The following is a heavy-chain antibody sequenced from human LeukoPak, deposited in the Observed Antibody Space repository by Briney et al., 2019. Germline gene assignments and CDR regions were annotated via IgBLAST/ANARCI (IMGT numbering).Heavy chain of an antibody. V-gene: IGHV1-69*04. D-gene: IGHD2-21*01. CDR3: ARARDGGTYFDY. CDR2: IIPILGIA. J-gene: IGHJ4*02. CDR1: GGTFSSYA. Sequence: ASVKVSCKASGGTFSSYAISWVRQAPGQGLEWMGRIIPILGIANYAQKFQGRVTITADKSTSTAYMELSSLRSEDTAVYYCARARDGGTYFDYWGQGTLVTVSS.